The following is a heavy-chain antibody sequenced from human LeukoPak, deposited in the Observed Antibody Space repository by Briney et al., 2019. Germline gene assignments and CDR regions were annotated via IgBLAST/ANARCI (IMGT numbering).Heavy chain of an antibody. J-gene: IGHJ5*02. CDR3: ARHEYSGSYYGLSWFDP. D-gene: IGHD1-26*01. CDR2: IYYSGST. CDR1: GGSISSRGYY. V-gene: IGHV4-39*01. Sequence: SEALSLTCTVSGGSISSRGYYWGWIRQPPGKGLEWIASIYYSGSTYYNPSLKSRVTISVDTSKNQLSLKLSSLTAADTAVYYCARHEYSGSYYGLSWFDPWGQGTLVTVSS.